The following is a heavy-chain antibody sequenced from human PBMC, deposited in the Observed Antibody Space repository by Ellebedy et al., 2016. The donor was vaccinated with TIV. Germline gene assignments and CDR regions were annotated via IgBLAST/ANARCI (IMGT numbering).Heavy chain of an antibody. Sequence: GESLKISXAASGFTFSSYSMNWVRQAPGKGLEWVSYISNGSHNIQYADSVKGRFTISRDNAKNSLYLQMNSLRDEDTAVYYCARSRGPCDSTACRPYYFDYWGQGTLVTVSS. CDR1: GFTFSSYS. J-gene: IGHJ4*02. CDR2: ISNGSHNI. CDR3: ARSRGPCDSTACRPYYFDY. D-gene: IGHD2/OR15-2a*01. V-gene: IGHV3-48*02.